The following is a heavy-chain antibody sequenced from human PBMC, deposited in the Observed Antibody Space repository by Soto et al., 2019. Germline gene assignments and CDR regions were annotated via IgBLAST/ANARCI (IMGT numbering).Heavy chain of an antibody. D-gene: IGHD4-17*01. CDR2: ISGSGGST. J-gene: IGHJ4*02. CDR1: GFTFSSYA. CDR3: AKVLTPIETTVTTLDY. Sequence: GGSLRLSCAASGFTFSSYAMSWVRQAPGKGLEWVSAISGSGGSTYYADSVKGRFTISRDNSKNTLYLQMNSLRAEDTAVYYRAKVLTPIETTVTTLDYWGQGTLVTVSS. V-gene: IGHV3-23*01.